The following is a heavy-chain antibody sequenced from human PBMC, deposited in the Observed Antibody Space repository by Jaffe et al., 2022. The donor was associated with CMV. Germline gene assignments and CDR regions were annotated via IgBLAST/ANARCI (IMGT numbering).Heavy chain of an antibody. D-gene: IGHD3-16*01. J-gene: IGHJ4*02. CDR3: AREYGWGDSSFDY. Sequence: EVQLVESGGGLVQPGGSLRLSCAASGFTFSSYEMNWVRQAPGKGLEWVSYISSSGSTIYYADSVKGRFTISRDNAKNSLYLQMNSLRAEDTAVYYCAREYGWGDSSFDYWGQGTLVTVSS. CDR2: ISSSGSTI. V-gene: IGHV3-48*03. CDR1: GFTFSSYE.